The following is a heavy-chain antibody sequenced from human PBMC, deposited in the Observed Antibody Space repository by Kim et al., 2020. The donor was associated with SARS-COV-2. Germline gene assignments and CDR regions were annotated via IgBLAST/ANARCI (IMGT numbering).Heavy chain of an antibody. J-gene: IGHJ4*02. D-gene: IGHD6-19*01. CDR2: INHGGTT. CDR3: ARGRIAVSGTYCLDS. V-gene: IGHV4-34*01. Sequence: SETLSLTCVASGSFGGYHWSWIRQSPGKGLEWIGQINHGGTTTYNPSLKSRVVISIDPFKKQFSLNLESATAADTAVYYCARGRIAVSGTYCLDSWGPGALVTVSS. CDR1: GSFGGYH.